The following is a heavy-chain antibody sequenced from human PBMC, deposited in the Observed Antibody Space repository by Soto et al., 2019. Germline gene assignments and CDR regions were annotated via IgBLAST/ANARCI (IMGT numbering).Heavy chain of an antibody. V-gene: IGHV1-69*06. J-gene: IGHJ4*02. Sequence: QVQLVQSGAEVKKPGSSVKVSCKASGGTFSSYAINWVRQAPGQGLEWMGGIIPIFGTTNYAQKFQGRLTITADKSTGTAYMELNNLRSEDTAVYYCTRTNYYDSDYRGQGTLVTVSS. CDR3: TRTNYYDSDY. CDR2: IIPIFGTT. CDR1: GGTFSSYA. D-gene: IGHD3-3*01.